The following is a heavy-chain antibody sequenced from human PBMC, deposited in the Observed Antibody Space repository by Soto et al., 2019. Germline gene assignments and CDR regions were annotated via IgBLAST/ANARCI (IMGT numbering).Heavy chain of an antibody. Sequence: SETLSLTCTVSGGSISSYYWSWIRQPPGKGLEWIGYIYYSGSTNYNPSLKSRVTISVDTSKNQFSLKLSSVTAADTAVYYCARLLGADYYGMDVWGRGTTVTVSS. CDR1: GGSISSYY. J-gene: IGHJ6*02. CDR2: IYYSGST. D-gene: IGHD3-16*01. V-gene: IGHV4-59*01. CDR3: ARLLGADYYGMDV.